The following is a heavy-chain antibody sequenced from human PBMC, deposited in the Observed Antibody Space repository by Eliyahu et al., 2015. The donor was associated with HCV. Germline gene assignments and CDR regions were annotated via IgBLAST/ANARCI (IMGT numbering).Heavy chain of an antibody. V-gene: IGHV5-51*01. Sequence: EVQLVQSGAEVKKPGESLKISCKGSGYSFTSYWIGWVRQXPGKGLEWMGIIYPGDSDTRYSPSFQGQVTISADKSISTAYLQWSSLKASDTAMYYCARSGFFMGNCGGDCYSNYYYYGMDVWGQGTTVTVSS. CDR3: ARSGFFMGNCGGDCYSNYYYYGMDV. CDR2: IYPGDSDT. CDR1: GYSFTSYW. D-gene: IGHD2-21*02. J-gene: IGHJ6*02.